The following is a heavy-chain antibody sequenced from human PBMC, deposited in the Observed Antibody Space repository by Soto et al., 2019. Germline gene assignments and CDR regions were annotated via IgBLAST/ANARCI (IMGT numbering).Heavy chain of an antibody. D-gene: IGHD5-12*01. CDR3: ARGGWMAFDY. Sequence: QVQLVQSGVEVKKPGASVKVSCKASGYTFSSFSISWVRQAPGQGLEWMGWINAYNGNTKYAQKLQGRVTITTDTSTRTAYMELTSLRSDDTAVYYCARGGWMAFDYWGQGTLVTVSS. CDR1: GYTFSSFS. V-gene: IGHV1-18*01. CDR2: INAYNGNT. J-gene: IGHJ4*02.